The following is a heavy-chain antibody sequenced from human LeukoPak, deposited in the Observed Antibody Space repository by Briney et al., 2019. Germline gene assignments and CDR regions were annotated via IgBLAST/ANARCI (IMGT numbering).Heavy chain of an antibody. D-gene: IGHD3-22*01. CDR2: IDTSGST. CDR3: ARGYDGSGYYYRNWYFDL. V-gene: IGHV4-61*02. Sequence: PSKTLSLTCTVSGGSISSGSYYWSWIRQPAGKGLEWIGRIDTSGSTNYNPSLKSRVTISVDTSKNQFSLKLSSVTAADTAVYYCARGYDGSGYYYRNWYFDLWGRGTLVTVSS. CDR1: GGSISSGSYY. J-gene: IGHJ2*01.